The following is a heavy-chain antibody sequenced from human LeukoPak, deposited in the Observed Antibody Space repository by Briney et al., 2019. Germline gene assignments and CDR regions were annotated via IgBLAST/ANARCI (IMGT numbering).Heavy chain of an antibody. D-gene: IGHD3-22*01. CDR2: IYYSGST. CDR3: ARDLDGDSSGYYTDY. Sequence: SETLSLTCTVSGGSISSGGYYWSWIRQHPGKGLEWIGYIYYSGSTYYNPSLKSRVTISVDTSKNQFSLKLSSVTAADTAVYYCARDLDGDSSGYYTDYWGQGTLVTVSS. CDR1: GGSISSGGYY. V-gene: IGHV4-31*03. J-gene: IGHJ4*02.